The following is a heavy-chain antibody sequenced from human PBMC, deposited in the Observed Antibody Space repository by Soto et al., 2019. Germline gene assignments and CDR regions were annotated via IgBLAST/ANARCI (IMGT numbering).Heavy chain of an antibody. Sequence: GGSLRLSCGASGFTFSIYGMNWVRQAPGKGLEWIAYISDSSAIIHYADSVEGRFTISRDNAKNSLSLQMNSLSAEDTAVYFCVRVAGYTRGYGTLDVWGQGTKVTVSS. D-gene: IGHD3-22*01. CDR2: ISDSSAII. J-gene: IGHJ3*01. CDR3: VRVAGYTRGYGTLDV. CDR1: GFTFSIYG. V-gene: IGHV3-48*01.